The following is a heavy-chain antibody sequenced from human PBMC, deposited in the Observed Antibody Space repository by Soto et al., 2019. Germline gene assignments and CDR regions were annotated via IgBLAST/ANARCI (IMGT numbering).Heavy chain of an antibody. Sequence: ASVKVSCKASGYSFTSLDINWVRQTAGQGLEWMGWMNPSTGNSGYAQKFQGRVTMTSDTSISTAHMELSSLRSEDTAVYYCARRAETNGWNGFGADKYYFDFWGQGTLVTVSS. D-gene: IGHD1-1*01. J-gene: IGHJ4*02. CDR3: ARRAETNGWNGFGADKYYFDF. V-gene: IGHV1-8*01. CDR2: MNPSTGNS. CDR1: GYSFTSLD.